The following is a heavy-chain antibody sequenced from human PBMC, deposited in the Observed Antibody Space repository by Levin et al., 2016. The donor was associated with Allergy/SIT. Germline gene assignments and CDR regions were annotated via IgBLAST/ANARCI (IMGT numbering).Heavy chain of an antibody. CDR2: IIPIFGTA. V-gene: IGHV1-69*06. CDR3: ARYKVGSSWYVYFDY. Sequence: WVRQAPGQGLEWMGGIIPIFGTANYAQKFQGRVTITADKSTSTAYMELSSLRSEDTAVYYCARYKVGSSWYVYFDYWGQGTLVTVSS. J-gene: IGHJ4*02. D-gene: IGHD6-13*01.